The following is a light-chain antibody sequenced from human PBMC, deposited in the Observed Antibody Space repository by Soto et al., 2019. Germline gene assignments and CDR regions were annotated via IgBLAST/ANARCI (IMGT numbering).Light chain of an antibody. CDR3: QQYNNWPPIT. CDR2: GAS. Sequence: ETVMTQSPATLSVSPGERATLSSWASQSVSSKLAWYQQKPGQAPRLLIYGASTRATGIPARFSGSGSGTEFTLTISSLQSEDFAVYYCQQYNNWPPITFGQGTRLEIK. J-gene: IGKJ5*01. CDR1: QSVSSK. V-gene: IGKV3D-15*01.